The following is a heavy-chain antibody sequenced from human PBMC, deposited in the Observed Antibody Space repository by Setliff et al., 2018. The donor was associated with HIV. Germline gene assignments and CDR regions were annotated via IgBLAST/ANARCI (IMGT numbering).Heavy chain of an antibody. D-gene: IGHD3-10*01. Sequence: PGESLKISCKGSGYSFTSYWIGWVRQMPGKGLEWMGIIYPGDSDTRYSPSFQGQVTISADKSISTAYLQWSSLKASDTAMYYCARPPKSYGSGSDAFDIWGQGTMVTVTS. CDR2: IYPGDSDT. V-gene: IGHV5-51*01. CDR3: ARPPKSYGSGSDAFDI. CDR1: GYSFTSYW. J-gene: IGHJ3*02.